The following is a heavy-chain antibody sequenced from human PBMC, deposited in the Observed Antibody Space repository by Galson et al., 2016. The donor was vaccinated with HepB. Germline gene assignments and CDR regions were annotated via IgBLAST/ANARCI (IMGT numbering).Heavy chain of an antibody. J-gene: IGHJ4*02. Sequence: LSLTCTVAGGPINNYYWHWIRQPPGKGLEWVGFVGYNGDTRYNPSLRGRITISLDTPKDQFSLKLNSLTSADTAVYDCSREWSSFEFWGQGILVTVSS. V-gene: IGHV4-59*01. CDR2: VGYNGDT. CDR1: GGPINNYY. D-gene: IGHD2-15*01. CDR3: SREWSSFEF.